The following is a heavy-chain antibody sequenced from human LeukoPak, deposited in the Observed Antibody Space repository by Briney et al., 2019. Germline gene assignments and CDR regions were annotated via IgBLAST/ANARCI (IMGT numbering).Heavy chain of an antibody. V-gene: IGHV3-7*01. CDR1: GFTFSSYW. CDR3: ASASSGRVDY. Sequence: GGSLRLSCVVSGFTFSSYWMSWVRQAPGKGLEWVANIKEDGSEKYYVDSVKGQFTISRDNAKNSLYLQMNSLRAEDTAVYYCASASSGRVDYWGQGTLVTVSS. D-gene: IGHD3-22*01. CDR2: IKEDGSEK. J-gene: IGHJ4*02.